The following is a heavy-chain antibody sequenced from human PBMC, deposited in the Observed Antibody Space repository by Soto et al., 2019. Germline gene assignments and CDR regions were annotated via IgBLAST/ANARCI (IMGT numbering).Heavy chain of an antibody. Sequence: GAAVKVSCQASGGTFGRDPFTGVRQAPGQGLEGVGRIIPIFGTTNYAQNLQGRVTISADKSTLTSYMELHSLPSDDTALYYCARDRTDSGYSTNWLDPWGQGTQVTVSS. CDR1: GGTFGRDP. CDR3: ARDRTDSGYSTNWLDP. V-gene: IGHV1-69*06. CDR2: IIPIFGTT. D-gene: IGHD3-22*01. J-gene: IGHJ5*02.